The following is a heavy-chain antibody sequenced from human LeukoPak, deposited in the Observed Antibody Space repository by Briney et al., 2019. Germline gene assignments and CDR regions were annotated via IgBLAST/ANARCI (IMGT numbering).Heavy chain of an antibody. J-gene: IGHJ4*02. V-gene: IGHV4-38-2*02. CDR3: ARAWGNYAFFDY. Sequence: SETLSLTCTVSGYSISSGYYWGWIRQPPGKGLEWIGYIYYSGSTYYNPSLKSRVTISVDTSKNQFSLKLSSVTAADTAVYYCARAWGNYAFFDYWGQGTLVTVSS. D-gene: IGHD4-11*01. CDR1: GYSISSGYY. CDR2: IYYSGST.